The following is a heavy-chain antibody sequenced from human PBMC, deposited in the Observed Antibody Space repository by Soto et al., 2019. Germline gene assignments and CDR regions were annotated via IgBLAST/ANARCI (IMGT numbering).Heavy chain of an antibody. CDR3: ASSPGSGAYYYYGMDV. CDR2: IIPIFGTA. CDR1: GGTFSSYA. D-gene: IGHD3-10*01. Sequence: QVQLVQSGAEVKKPGSSVKVSCKASGGTFSSYAISWVRQAPGQGLEWMGGIIPIFGTANYAQKFQGRVTLTADESTSTAYMELRSLRSADTAVYYCASSPGSGAYYYYGMDVWGQGTTVTGSS. V-gene: IGHV1-69*12. J-gene: IGHJ6*02.